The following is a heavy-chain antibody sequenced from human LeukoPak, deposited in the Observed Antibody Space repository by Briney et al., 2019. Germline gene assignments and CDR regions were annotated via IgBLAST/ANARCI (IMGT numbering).Heavy chain of an antibody. CDR3: ARSYGHSIDY. Sequence: GGSLRLSCAASGLTFRNFWMCWVRQAPGRGLEWAATIKQDGSGQYYVDSVKGRFTISRDNAQNSLYLQMNNLRAEDTAVYYCARSYGHSIDYWGQGTLVTVSS. J-gene: IGHJ4*02. CDR1: GLTFRNFW. CDR2: IKQDGSGQ. D-gene: IGHD3-10*01. V-gene: IGHV3-7*01.